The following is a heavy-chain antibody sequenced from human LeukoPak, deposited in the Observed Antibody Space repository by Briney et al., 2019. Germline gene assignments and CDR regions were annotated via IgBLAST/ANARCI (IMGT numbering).Heavy chain of an antibody. J-gene: IGHJ5*02. D-gene: IGHD3-10*01. Sequence: SETLSLTCTVSGGSISSSSYYWGWIRQPPGKGLEWIGSIYYSGSTYYNPSLKSRVTISVDTSKSQSSLKLSSVTAADTAVYYCARESYGSGSAGWFDPWGQGTLVTVSS. CDR3: ARESYGSGSAGWFDP. CDR2: IYYSGST. CDR1: GGSISSSSYY. V-gene: IGHV4-39*07.